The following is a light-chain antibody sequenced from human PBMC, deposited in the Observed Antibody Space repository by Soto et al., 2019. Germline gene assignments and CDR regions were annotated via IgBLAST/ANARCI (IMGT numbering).Light chain of an antibody. CDR1: SSDVGGYNY. CDR3: SSYTTSNTRQIV. J-gene: IGLJ1*01. V-gene: IGLV2-14*01. Sequence: QSALTQPASVSGSHGQSITISCTGTSSDVGGYNYVSWYQQHPGKAPKFMIYDVSNRPSGVSNRFSGSKSGNTASLTISGLQAEDEADYYCSSYTTSNTRQIVFGTGTKVIVL. CDR2: DVS.